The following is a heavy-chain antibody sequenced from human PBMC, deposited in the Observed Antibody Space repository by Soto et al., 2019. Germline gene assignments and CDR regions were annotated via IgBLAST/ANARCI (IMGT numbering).Heavy chain of an antibody. D-gene: IGHD3-3*02. CDR1: GLTFRSYW. Sequence: EVQLVESGGGLVQPGESLRLSCAASGLTFRSYWMHWVRQAPGKGLVWVSRINTDGSVAMYVDSVKGRFTIPRDNAKNSLYLHLNSQRPEDTAVYYWVRDMHLRRLDSWGQGTLVTVSS. CDR2: INTDGSVA. J-gene: IGHJ4*02. CDR3: VRDMHLRRLDS. V-gene: IGHV3-74*03.